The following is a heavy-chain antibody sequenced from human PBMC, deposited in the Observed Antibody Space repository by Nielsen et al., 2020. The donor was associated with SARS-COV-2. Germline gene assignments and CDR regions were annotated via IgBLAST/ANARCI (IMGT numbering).Heavy chain of an antibody. CDR1: GGSISSSSYY. D-gene: IGHD3-22*01. Sequence: SETLSLTCTVSGGSISSSSYYWGWIRQPPGKGLEWIGYIYYSGSTYYNPSLKSRVTISVDTSKNQFSLKLSSVTAADTALYYCARGVTMIVVVSAFDIWGQGTMVTVSS. CDR2: IYYSGST. V-gene: IGHV4-30-4*08. CDR3: ARGVTMIVVVSAFDI. J-gene: IGHJ3*02.